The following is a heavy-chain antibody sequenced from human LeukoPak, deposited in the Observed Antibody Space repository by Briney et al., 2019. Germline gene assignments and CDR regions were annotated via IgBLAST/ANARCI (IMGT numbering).Heavy chain of an antibody. V-gene: IGHV3-21*04. J-gene: IGHJ4*02. D-gene: IGHD3-16*02. CDR1: GFTFSSYS. Sequence: GGSLRLSCAASGFTFSSYSMNWVRQAPGKGLEWVSSISSSSSSIYYADSVKGRFTISRDNAKNSLYLQMNSLRAEDTAVYYCAREISYDYVWGSYRYVDYWGQGTLVTVSS. CDR3: AREISYDYVWGSYRYVDY. CDR2: ISSSSSSI.